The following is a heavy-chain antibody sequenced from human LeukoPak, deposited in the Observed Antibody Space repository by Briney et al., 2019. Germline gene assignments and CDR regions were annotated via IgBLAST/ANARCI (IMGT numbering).Heavy chain of an antibody. CDR1: GYTFTSYY. CDR3: ARPRGIAVAGRSSWFDP. Sequence: ASVKVSCKASGYTFTSYYMHWVRQAPGQGLEWMGIINPSGGSTSYAQKFQGRVTMTRDTSTSTVYMELSSLRSEDTAVYYCARPRGIAVAGRSSWFDPRGQGTLVTVSS. J-gene: IGHJ5*02. D-gene: IGHD6-19*01. V-gene: IGHV1-46*01. CDR2: INPSGGST.